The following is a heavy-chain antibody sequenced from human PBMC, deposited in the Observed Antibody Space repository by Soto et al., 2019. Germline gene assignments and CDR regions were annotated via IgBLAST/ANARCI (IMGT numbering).Heavy chain of an antibody. Sequence: GGSLRLSCAASGFTFSSYSMNWVRQAPGKGLEWVSYISSSSSTIYYADSVKGRFTISRDNAKNSLYLQMNSLRDEDTAVYYCARESGGYYDSSGFGAFDIWGQGTMVTVSS. D-gene: IGHD3-22*01. CDR2: ISSSSSTI. V-gene: IGHV3-48*02. CDR1: GFTFSSYS. J-gene: IGHJ3*02. CDR3: ARESGGYYDSSGFGAFDI.